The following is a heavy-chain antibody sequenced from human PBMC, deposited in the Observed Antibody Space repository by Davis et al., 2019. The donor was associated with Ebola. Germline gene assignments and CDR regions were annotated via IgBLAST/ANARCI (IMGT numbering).Heavy chain of an antibody. J-gene: IGHJ4*02. CDR3: AKEPGDYYFDY. CDR2: INWNGDGI. D-gene: IGHD4-17*01. V-gene: IGHV3-20*04. CDR1: GFTFQDFA. Sequence: GESLKISCAVSGFTFQDFAMSWVRQAPGRGLEWVSDINWNGDGIHYADSVKGRFTISRDNSKNTLYLQMNSLRAEDTAVYYCAKEPGDYYFDYWGQGTLVIVSS.